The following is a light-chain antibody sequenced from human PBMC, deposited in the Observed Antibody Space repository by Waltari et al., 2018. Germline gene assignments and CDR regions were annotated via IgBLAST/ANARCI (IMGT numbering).Light chain of an antibody. J-gene: IGKJ4*01. CDR3: QQYGSSPKVT. V-gene: IGKV3-20*01. CDR1: KSVSSNF. Sequence: EIVLTQSPGALSFSPGERATLSCRASKSVSSNFFAWYQQSPGQAPRLLIYDASTRATGIPSRFSGSGSGTDFTLTISRLEPEDFAVYYCQQYGSSPKVTFGGGTKVEIK. CDR2: DAS.